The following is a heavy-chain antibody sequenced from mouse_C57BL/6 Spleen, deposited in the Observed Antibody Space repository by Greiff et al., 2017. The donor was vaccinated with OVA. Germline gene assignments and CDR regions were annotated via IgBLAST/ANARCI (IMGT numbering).Heavy chain of an antibody. CDR3: ARSGGLRLAMDY. Sequence: EVKLQESGPELVKPGASVTMSCKASGYTFTDYYMHWVKQSHGTSLEWIGYIYPNNGGIGSNQKFKGKATLTVDKSSSTVYMERRSLTSEDSAVYACARSGGLRLAMDYWGQGTSVTVSS. CDR2: IYPNNGGI. V-gene: IGHV1-34*01. J-gene: IGHJ4*01. D-gene: IGHD1-2*01. CDR1: GYTFTDYY.